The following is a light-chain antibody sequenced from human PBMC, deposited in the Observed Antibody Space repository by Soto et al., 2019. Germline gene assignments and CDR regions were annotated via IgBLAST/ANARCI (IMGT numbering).Light chain of an antibody. J-gene: IGLJ2*01. CDR3: GAWDDSLSAV. Sequence: QSVLTQPPSLSAAPGQKVTISCSGSKSNIGNNYVSWYQQLPGTAPKLLIYDNSKRPTGIPDRFSGSKSGTSATLGITGLQTGDEADYYCGAWDDSLSAVFGGGTKLTVL. CDR2: DNS. CDR1: KSNIGNNY. V-gene: IGLV1-51*01.